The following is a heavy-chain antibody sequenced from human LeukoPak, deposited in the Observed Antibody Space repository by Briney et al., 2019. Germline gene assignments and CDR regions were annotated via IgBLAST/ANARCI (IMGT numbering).Heavy chain of an antibody. D-gene: IGHD2-2*01. J-gene: IGHJ6*02. CDR3: AKDLEKVVIRDIVVVPAAMIPYYYYGMDV. Sequence: PGRSLRLSCAASGFTFSSYGMHWVRQAPGKGLEWVAVISYDGSNKYYADSVKGRFTISRDNSKNTLYLQMNSLRAEDTAVYYCAKDLEKVVIRDIVVVPAAMIPYYYYGMDVWGQGTTVTVSS. CDR1: GFTFSSYG. V-gene: IGHV3-30*18. CDR2: ISYDGSNK.